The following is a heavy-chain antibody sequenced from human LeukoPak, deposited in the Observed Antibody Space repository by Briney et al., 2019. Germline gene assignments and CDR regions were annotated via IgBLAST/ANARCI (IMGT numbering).Heavy chain of an antibody. J-gene: IGHJ6*03. V-gene: IGHV3-23*01. CDR2: ISGSGGST. CDR1: GFTFSSYG. D-gene: IGHD5-12*01. Sequence: GGSLRLSCAASGFTFSSYGMSWVRQAPGKGLEWVSAISGSGGSTYYADSVKGRFTISRDNSKNTLYLHVNSLRPEDTAVYYCAKGSGYEARYYYYYMDVWGKGTTVTISS. CDR3: AKGSGYEARYYYYYMDV.